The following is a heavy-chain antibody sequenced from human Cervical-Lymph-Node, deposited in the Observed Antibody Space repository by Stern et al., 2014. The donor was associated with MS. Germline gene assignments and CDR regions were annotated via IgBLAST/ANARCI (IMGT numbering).Heavy chain of an antibody. V-gene: IGHV4-31*03. D-gene: IGHD1-26*01. CDR1: GDSINSGGHY. J-gene: IGHJ5*02. CDR3: ASRWSGTYYGQNWFDP. CDR2: LYNSGAT. Sequence: QVQLVESGPGLVKPSQTLSLTCTVSGDSINSGGHYWSWIRQRPGKGLEWIGYLYNSGATFYSPSLKGRVTISLDTSKNQFSLTLSSVTAADTAIYYCASRWSGTYYGQNWFDPWGQGILVTVSS.